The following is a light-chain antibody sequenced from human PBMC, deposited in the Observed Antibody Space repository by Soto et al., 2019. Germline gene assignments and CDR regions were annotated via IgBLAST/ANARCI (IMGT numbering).Light chain of an antibody. CDR3: TSYTSTGTLI. J-gene: IGLJ2*01. CDR2: AVT. CDR1: SSDLGGYNY. V-gene: IGLV2-14*01. Sequence: QSALTQPASVSGSPGQSVTISCTGTSSDLGGYNYVSWYQHRPGTAPKLIIYAVTNRPSGVSTRFSGSKSGNTASLTISGLRSDDEADYYCTSYTSTGTLIFGGGTKLTVL.